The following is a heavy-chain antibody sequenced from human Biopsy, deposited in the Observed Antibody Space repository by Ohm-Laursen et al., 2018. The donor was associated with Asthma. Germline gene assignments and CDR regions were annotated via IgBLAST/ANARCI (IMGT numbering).Heavy chain of an antibody. CDR3: AGFCSGGNCPDH. D-gene: IGHD2-15*01. Sequence: GTLSLTCPASGVSIRSYYWTWIRQPPGKGLEWIGNIHYSGSTYSNPSLKSRVTISVDTSKKQISLRLSSVIAADTAVYYCAGFCSGGNCPDHWGQGTLVTVSS. V-gene: IGHV4-59*01. J-gene: IGHJ4*02. CDR2: IHYSGST. CDR1: GVSIRSYY.